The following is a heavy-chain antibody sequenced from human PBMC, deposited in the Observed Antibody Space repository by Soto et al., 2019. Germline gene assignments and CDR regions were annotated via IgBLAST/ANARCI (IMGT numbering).Heavy chain of an antibody. CDR1: GFMFTSSA. V-gene: IGHV1-58*01. Sequence: SVKVSCKTSGFMFTSSAVQWVRQARGQRLEWIGWLVVGSGNTHYAQHFQERVTLTRDMSKGTAYMEVSSRRSEDTAVYYWSAVPVLRFFKWLPAYCDYWGQGNLVTVSS. D-gene: IGHD3-3*01. CDR2: LVVGSGNT. J-gene: IGHJ4*02. CDR3: SAVPVLRFFKWLPAYCDY.